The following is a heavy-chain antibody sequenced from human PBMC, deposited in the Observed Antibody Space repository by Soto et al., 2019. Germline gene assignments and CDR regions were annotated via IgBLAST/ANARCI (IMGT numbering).Heavy chain of an antibody. CDR2: STPIDGST. CDR3: ARAVSTKTARIDY. V-gene: IGHV1-46*01. CDR1: GYTFTTYY. Sequence: QVQLVQSGAEVKNPGASVKVSCKASGYTFTTYYMHWLRQARGQGLEWMGISTPIDGSTRYDQKFQDRVTMTRDTSTSTVYMELSSLRSEDTAVYYCARAVSTKTARIDYWGQGTLVTVSS. J-gene: IGHJ4*02. D-gene: IGHD4-17*01.